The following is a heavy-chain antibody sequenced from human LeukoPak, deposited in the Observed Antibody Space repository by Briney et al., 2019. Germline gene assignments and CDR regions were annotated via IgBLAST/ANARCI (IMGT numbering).Heavy chain of an antibody. CDR3: AKGWDYSSGYYPFDY. CDR2: MSGSGHST. Sequence: PGGSLRLSCAASGFTFSSYGMHWVRQAPGKGLEWVSGMSGSGHSTYYADSVKGRFTISRDNSKKTLYLQMNSLRDGEDTAVYFCAKGWDYSSGYYPFDYWGQGTLVTVSS. D-gene: IGHD3-22*01. V-gene: IGHV3-23*01. CDR1: GFTFSSYG. J-gene: IGHJ4*02.